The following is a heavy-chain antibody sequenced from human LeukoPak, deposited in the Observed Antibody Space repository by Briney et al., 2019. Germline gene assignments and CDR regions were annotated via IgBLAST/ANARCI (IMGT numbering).Heavy chain of an antibody. Sequence: GGSLRLSCVASGFTFRNYWMHWARQVPGKGLVWVARITSDGSDTSHADSVEGRFTISRDNAKDTLYLQMNSLRVEDTAVYYCARNDWGIDYWGQGTLVAVSS. CDR1: GFTFRNYW. D-gene: IGHD7-27*01. CDR2: ITSDGSDT. CDR3: ARNDWGIDY. V-gene: IGHV3-74*01. J-gene: IGHJ4*02.